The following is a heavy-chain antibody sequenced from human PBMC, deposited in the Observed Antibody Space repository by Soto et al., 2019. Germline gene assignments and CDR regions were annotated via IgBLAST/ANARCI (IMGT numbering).Heavy chain of an antibody. D-gene: IGHD2-21*02. Sequence: QITLKESGPTLVRPTQTLTLTCTFSGFSLSTSGVGVGWIRQPPGKALEWLALIYWDDDKRYSPSLKSRLTTTKDTAKNQLVLTMTNMDPVDTATYYCAHSRCGGDCLQSYSSHYYYGMDVW. CDR2: IYWDDDK. CDR1: GFSLSTSGVG. CDR3: AHSRCGGDCLQSYSSHYYYGMDV. J-gene: IGHJ6*01. V-gene: IGHV2-5*02.